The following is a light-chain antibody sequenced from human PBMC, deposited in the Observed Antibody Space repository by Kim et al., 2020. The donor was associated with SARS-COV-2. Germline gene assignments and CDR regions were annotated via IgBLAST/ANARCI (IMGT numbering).Light chain of an antibody. V-gene: IGKV1-5*03. CDR3: HHYTSYSEA. CDR2: KAS. Sequence: ASVGDRVTLTCRASQSISGWLAWYQQRPGKPPNLLIYKASTLQSGVPSRFSGTRSGTEFTLTISSLQPDDFATYYCHHYTSYSEAFGQGTKVDIK. J-gene: IGKJ1*01. CDR1: QSISGW.